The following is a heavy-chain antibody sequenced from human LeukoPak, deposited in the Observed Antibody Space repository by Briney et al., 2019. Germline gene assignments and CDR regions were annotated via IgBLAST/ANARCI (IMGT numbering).Heavy chain of an antibody. D-gene: IGHD5-24*01. V-gene: IGHV4-59*08. CDR1: GGSISSYY. Sequence: SETLSLTCTVSGGSISSYYWSWIRQPPGKGLEWIGSIYHSGSTYYNPSLKSRVTISVDTSKNQFSLKLSSVTAADTAVYYCARQEGGDGYNRFWYFDYWGQGTLVTVSS. J-gene: IGHJ4*02. CDR3: ARQEGGDGYNRFWYFDY. CDR2: IYHSGST.